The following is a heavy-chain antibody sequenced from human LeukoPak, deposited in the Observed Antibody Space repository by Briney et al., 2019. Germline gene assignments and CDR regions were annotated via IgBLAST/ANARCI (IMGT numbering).Heavy chain of an antibody. CDR2: IRYDGSNK. Sequence: GGSLRLSCAASGFTFRSYGMHWVRQAPGKGLEWVAFIRYDGSNKYYADSVQGRFTISRDNSKNTLYLQMNSLRPEDTAVYYCAKHRSELNTVTTSEDYWGQGTLVTVSS. D-gene: IGHD4-17*01. V-gene: IGHV3-30*02. CDR3: AKHRSELNTVTTSEDY. J-gene: IGHJ4*02. CDR1: GFTFRSYG.